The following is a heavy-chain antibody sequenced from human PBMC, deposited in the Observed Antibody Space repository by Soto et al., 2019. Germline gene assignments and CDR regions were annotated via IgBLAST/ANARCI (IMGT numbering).Heavy chain of an antibody. J-gene: IGHJ3*02. CDR2: IIPIFGTA. Sequence: QVQLVQSGAEVKKPGSSVKVSCKASGGTFSSYAISWVRQAPGQGLEWMGGIIPIFGTANYAQKFQGRVTITADESTGTAYMELSSLRSEDTAVYYCARDPGSSMATIGSRDAFDIWGQGTMVTVSS. V-gene: IGHV1-69*12. CDR1: GGTFSSYA. D-gene: IGHD5-12*01. CDR3: ARDPGSSMATIGSRDAFDI.